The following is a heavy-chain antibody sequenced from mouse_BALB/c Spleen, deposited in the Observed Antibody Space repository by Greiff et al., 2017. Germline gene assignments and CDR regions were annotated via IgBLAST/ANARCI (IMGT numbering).Heavy chain of an antibody. CDR3: ASHDGLRAMDY. CDR2: INPSSGYT. CDR1: GYTFTSYT. J-gene: IGHJ4*01. D-gene: IGHD2-3*01. Sequence: VKLQESGAELARPGASVKMSCKASGYTFTSYTMHWVKQRPGQGLEWIGYINPSSGYTNYNQKFKDKATLTADKSSSTAYMQLSSLTSEDSAVYYCASHDGLRAMDYWGQGTSVTVSS. V-gene: IGHV1-4*01.